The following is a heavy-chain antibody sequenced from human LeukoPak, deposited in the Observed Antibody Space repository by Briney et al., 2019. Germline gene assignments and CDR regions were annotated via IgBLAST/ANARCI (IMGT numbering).Heavy chain of an antibody. J-gene: IGHJ5*02. CDR3: AREGSSSSFGWFDP. CDR1: GGSFSSYY. Sequence: SETLSLTCGVFGGSFSSYYWNWIRQPPGKGLEWIGAINQGGNTNYNSSLKSRVTISIDTSMNQFSLKLSSVTAADTAVYYCAREGSSSSFGWFDPWGQGTLVTVSS. CDR2: INQGGNT. V-gene: IGHV4-34*01. D-gene: IGHD6-6*01.